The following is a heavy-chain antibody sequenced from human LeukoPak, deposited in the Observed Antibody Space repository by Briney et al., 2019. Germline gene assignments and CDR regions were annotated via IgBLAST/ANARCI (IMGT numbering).Heavy chain of an antibody. J-gene: IGHJ4*02. CDR1: GYTFSSYA. V-gene: IGHV3-23*01. CDR3: ARDPHYDILTGYSNYFDY. Sequence: GGSLRLSCAASGYTFSSYAMSWVRQAPGKGLEWVSAISGSGGSTYYADSVKGRFTISRDNSKNTLYLQMNSLRAEDTAVYYCARDPHYDILTGYSNYFDYRGQGTLVTVSS. CDR2: ISGSGGST. D-gene: IGHD3-9*01.